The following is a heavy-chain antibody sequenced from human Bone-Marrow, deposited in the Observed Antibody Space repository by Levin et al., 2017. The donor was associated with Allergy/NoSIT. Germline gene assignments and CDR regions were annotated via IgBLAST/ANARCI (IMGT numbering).Heavy chain of an antibody. J-gene: IGHJ4*02. D-gene: IGHD3-22*01. CDR3: ARLPYYDSSGYITEYYFDY. CDR1: GYSFTSYW. Sequence: KVSCKGSGYSFTSYWIGWVRQMPGKGLEWMGIIYPGDSDTRYSPSFQGQVTISADKSISTAYLQWSSLKASDTAMYYCARLPYYDSSGYITEYYFDYWGQGTLVTVSS. V-gene: IGHV5-51*01. CDR2: IYPGDSDT.